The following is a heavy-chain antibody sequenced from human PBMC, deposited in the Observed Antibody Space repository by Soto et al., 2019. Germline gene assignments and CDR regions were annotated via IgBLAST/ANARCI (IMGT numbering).Heavy chain of an antibody. Sequence: EVQLVESGGGLVQPGGSLRLSCVVSGLTFSSYGMSWVRQAPGKGLEWVANINKDGSESYYVDSVKGRFTISRDNAKNTLYLKMASLADEDTAGYYCARPPRECSSAGCAIWGQGTLVTVSS. V-gene: IGHV3-7*01. D-gene: IGHD2-2*01. CDR1: GLTFSSYG. J-gene: IGHJ4*02. CDR2: INKDGSES. CDR3: ARPPRECSSAGCAI.